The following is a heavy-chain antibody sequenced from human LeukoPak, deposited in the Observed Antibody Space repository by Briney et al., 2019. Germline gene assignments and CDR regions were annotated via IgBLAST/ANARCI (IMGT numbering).Heavy chain of an antibody. CDR2: ISSSGSTI. D-gene: IGHD1-26*01. V-gene: IGHV3-11*04. CDR1: GFTFSDYY. Sequence: PGGSLRLSCAASGFTFSDYYMSWIRQAPGKGLEWVSYISSSGSTIYYADSVKGRFTISRDNAKNSLYLQMNSLRAEDTAVYYCARVRVGATNDAFDIWGQGTMVTVSS. CDR3: ARVRVGATNDAFDI. J-gene: IGHJ3*02.